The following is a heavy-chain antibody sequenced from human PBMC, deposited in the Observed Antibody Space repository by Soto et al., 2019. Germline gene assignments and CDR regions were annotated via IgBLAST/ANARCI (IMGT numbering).Heavy chain of an antibody. J-gene: IGHJ6*02. CDR2: ISGSGGST. CDR3: AKGADQLLSLGGMDV. Sequence: GGSLRLSCAASGFTFSSYAMSWVRRAPGKGLEWVSAISGSGGSTYYADSVKGRFTTSRDNSKNTLYLQMNSLRAEDTAVYYCAKGADQLLSLGGMDVWGQGTTVTVSS. D-gene: IGHD2-2*01. V-gene: IGHV3-23*01. CDR1: GFTFSSYA.